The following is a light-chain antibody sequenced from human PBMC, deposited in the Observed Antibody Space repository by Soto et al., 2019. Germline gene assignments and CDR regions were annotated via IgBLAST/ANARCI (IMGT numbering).Light chain of an antibody. Sequence: QSVLTQPRSVSGSPRQSVTISCTGTSSDVGGYKFVSWYQQHPGKAPKLIIYEVTQRPSGVPDRFSGSKSGNTASLTVSGLQAEDDADYYCSSYAGSNMGVFGTGTKVTVL. J-gene: IGLJ1*01. CDR1: SSDVGGYKF. V-gene: IGLV2-8*01. CDR3: SSYAGSNMGV. CDR2: EVT.